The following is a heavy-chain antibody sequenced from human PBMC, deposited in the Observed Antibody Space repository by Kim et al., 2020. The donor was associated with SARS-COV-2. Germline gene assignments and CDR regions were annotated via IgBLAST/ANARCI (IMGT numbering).Heavy chain of an antibody. V-gene: IGHV3-9*01. CDR3: AKDNYGGNSNYFDY. D-gene: IGHD4-17*01. CDR2: ISWNSGSI. CDR1: GFTFGDYA. J-gene: IGHJ4*02. Sequence: GGSLRLSCAASGFTFGDYAMHWVRQAPGKGLEWVSGISWNSGSIGYADSVKGRFTISRDNAKNSLYLQMNSLRAEDTALYYCAKDNYGGNSNYFDYWGQGTLVTVSS.